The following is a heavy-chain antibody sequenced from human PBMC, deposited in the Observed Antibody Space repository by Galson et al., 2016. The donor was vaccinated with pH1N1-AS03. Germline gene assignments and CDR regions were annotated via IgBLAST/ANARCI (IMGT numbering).Heavy chain of an antibody. CDR3: ARGWYDIWTGYLVDPFDY. CDR2: ITSSGGSGPTI. Sequence: SLRLSCAASGFTFGDYYMSWIRQAPGKGLEWISCITSSGGSGPTIYYADSVKGRFTISRDNAKNSLYLQMNSLRADDPAVYYCARGWYDIWTGYLVDPFDYWGQGALVTVSS. CDR1: GFTFGDYY. V-gene: IGHV3-11*01. D-gene: IGHD3-9*01. J-gene: IGHJ4*02.